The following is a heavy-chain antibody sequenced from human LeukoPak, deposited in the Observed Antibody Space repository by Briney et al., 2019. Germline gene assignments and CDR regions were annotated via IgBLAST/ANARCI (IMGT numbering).Heavy chain of an antibody. D-gene: IGHD7-27*01. CDR2: IKQDGSEK. CDR1: GFTFSSYW. CDR3: AKDQATGVHYYGMDV. J-gene: IGHJ6*02. Sequence: GGSLRLSCAASGFTFSSYWMSWVRQAPGKGLEWVANIKQDGSEKYYVDSVKGRFTISRDNAKNSLYLQMNSLRAEDTAVYYCAKDQATGVHYYGMDVWGQGTTVTVSS. V-gene: IGHV3-7*01.